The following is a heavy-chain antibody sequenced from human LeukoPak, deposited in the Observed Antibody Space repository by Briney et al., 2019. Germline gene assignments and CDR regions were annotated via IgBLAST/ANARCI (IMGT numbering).Heavy chain of an antibody. Sequence: GEALKISCKGSGYSFTSYWIGRVRQMPGKRLEWMGIIYPGDSDTRYSPSFQGQVTISADKSISTAYLQWSSLKASDTAMYYCARRSYCSGGSCDTEWGQGTLVTVSS. CDR3: ARRSYCSGGSCDTE. D-gene: IGHD2-15*01. CDR1: GYSFTSYW. V-gene: IGHV5-51*01. CDR2: IYPGDSDT. J-gene: IGHJ4*02.